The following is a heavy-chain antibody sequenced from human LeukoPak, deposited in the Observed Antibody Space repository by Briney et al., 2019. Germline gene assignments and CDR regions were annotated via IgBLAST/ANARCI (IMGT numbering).Heavy chain of an antibody. CDR1: GFTFSAYW. J-gene: IGHJ5*02. CDR3: ARDSKYYYDSSGYYL. V-gene: IGHV3-74*01. Sequence: LGGSLRLSCVASGFTFSAYWMHWVRQAPDKGLVWVSRIKSDGSTTNYADSVKGRFTISRDNAKNTLYLQMNSLRAEDTAVYYCARDSKYYYDSSGYYLWGQGTLVTVSS. D-gene: IGHD3-22*01. CDR2: IKSDGSTT.